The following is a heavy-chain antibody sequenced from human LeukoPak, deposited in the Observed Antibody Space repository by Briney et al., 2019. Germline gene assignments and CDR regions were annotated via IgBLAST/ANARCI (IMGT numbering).Heavy chain of an antibody. J-gene: IGHJ4*02. CDR2: IVVGNGNT. V-gene: IGHV1-58*02. CDR1: GFTFTSSA. Sequence: SVKVSCKASGFTFTSSAMQWVRQARGQRLEWIGWIVVGNGNTNYAQEFQERVTITRDMSTSTAYMELSSLRSEDTAVYYCAADPAGGGYNPFDYWGQGTLVTVSS. D-gene: IGHD5-24*01. CDR3: AADPAGGGYNPFDY.